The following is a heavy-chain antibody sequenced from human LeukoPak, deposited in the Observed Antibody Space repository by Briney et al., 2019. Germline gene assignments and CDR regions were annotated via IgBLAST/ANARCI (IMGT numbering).Heavy chain of an antibody. CDR2: IYPGDSDT. D-gene: IGHD6-6*01. CDR1: GYSFSNNW. Sequence: GESLKISCKGSGYSFSNNWIGWVRQMPGKGLEWMGIIYPGDSDTRYSPSFQGQVTISADKSISTAYLQWSSLKASDTAMYYCARVGEGSSSDYYYYYMDVWGKGTTVTVSS. J-gene: IGHJ6*03. CDR3: ARVGEGSSSDYYYYYMDV. V-gene: IGHV5-51*01.